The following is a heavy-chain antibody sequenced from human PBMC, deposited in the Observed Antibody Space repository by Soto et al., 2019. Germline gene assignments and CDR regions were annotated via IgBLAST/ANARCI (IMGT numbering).Heavy chain of an antibody. D-gene: IGHD6-13*01. CDR2: IIPIFGST. Sequence: ASVKVSCKASGGTFSSYAISWVRQAPGQGLEWMGGIIPIFGSTNYAQKFQGWVTMTRDTSISTAYMELSRLRSDDTAVYYCARSPGIAQVDYWGQGTLVTVSS. CDR3: ARSPGIAQVDY. V-gene: IGHV1-2*04. CDR1: GGTFSSYA. J-gene: IGHJ4*02.